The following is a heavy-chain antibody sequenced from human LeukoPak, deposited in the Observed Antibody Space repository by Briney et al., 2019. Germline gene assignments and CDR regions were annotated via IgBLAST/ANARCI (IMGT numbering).Heavy chain of an antibody. J-gene: IGHJ4*02. CDR2: ISSSDSK. Sequence: GGSLRLSCAASGFTFSRYSMNWVCRAPGKGLEWVSSISSSDSKYYVDSVKGRFTISRDNAKNSLYLQIYCARERYSYGHAVDYWGQGTLVTVSS. D-gene: IGHD5-18*01. V-gene: IGHV3-21*06. CDR1: GFTFSRYS. CDR3: DY.